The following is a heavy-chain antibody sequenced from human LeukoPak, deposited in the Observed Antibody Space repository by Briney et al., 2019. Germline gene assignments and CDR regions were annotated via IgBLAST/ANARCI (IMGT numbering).Heavy chain of an antibody. CDR1: GFTFCSYW. J-gene: IGHJ5*02. CDR3: ARSLYCSSTSCYTGTYNWFDP. D-gene: IGHD2-2*02. Sequence: GGSLRLSCAASGFTFCSYWMSWVRQAPGKGLEWVANIKQDGSEKYYVDSVKGRFTISRDNANNSLYLQMNSLRAEDTAVYYCARSLYCSSTSCYTGTYNWFDPWGQGTLVTVSS. CDR2: IKQDGSEK. V-gene: IGHV3-7*01.